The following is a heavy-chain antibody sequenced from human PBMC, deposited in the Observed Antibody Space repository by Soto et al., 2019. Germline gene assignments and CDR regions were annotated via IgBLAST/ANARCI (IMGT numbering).Heavy chain of an antibody. D-gene: IGHD2-2*01. CDR2: INWNGGST. V-gene: IGHV3-20*04. CDR3: ARVGYCSSTSCYAGSWFDP. CDR1: GFTFDDYG. J-gene: IGHJ5*02. Sequence: GGSLRLSCAASGFTFDDYGMSWVRQAPGRGLEWVSGINWNGGSTGYADSVKGRFTISRDNAKNSLYLQMNSLRAEDTALYYCARVGYCSSTSCYAGSWFDPWGQGT.